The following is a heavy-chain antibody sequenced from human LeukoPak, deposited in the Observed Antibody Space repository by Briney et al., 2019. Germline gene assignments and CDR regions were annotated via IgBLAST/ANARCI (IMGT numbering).Heavy chain of an antibody. D-gene: IGHD5-24*01. V-gene: IGHV4-34*01. CDR2: INHSGST. CDR1: GGSFSGYY. J-gene: IGHJ5*02. Sequence: SETLSLTCAVYGGSFSGYYWSWIRQPPGKGLEWIGEINHSGSTNYNPSLKSRVTISVDTSKNQFHLKLSSVTAADTAVYYCASYIEMAHFLWFDPWGQGTLVTVSS. CDR3: ASYIEMAHFLWFDP.